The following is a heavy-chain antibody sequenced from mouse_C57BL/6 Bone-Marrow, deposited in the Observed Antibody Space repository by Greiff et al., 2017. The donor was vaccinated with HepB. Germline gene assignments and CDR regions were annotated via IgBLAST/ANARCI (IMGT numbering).Heavy chain of an antibody. Sequence: VQLQQPGAELVKPGASVKLSCKASGYTFTSYWMQWVKQRPGQGLEWIGEIDPSDSYTNYNQKFKGKATLTVDKSSSTAYMQLSSLTSEDSAVYFCARGGDYRFAYWGQGTLVTVSA. D-gene: IGHD2-4*01. CDR1: GYTFTSYW. V-gene: IGHV1-50*01. CDR3: ARGGDYRFAY. CDR2: IDPSDSYT. J-gene: IGHJ3*01.